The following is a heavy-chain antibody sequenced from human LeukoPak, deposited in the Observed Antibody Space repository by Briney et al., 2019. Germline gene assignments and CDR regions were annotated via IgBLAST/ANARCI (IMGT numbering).Heavy chain of an antibody. CDR3: ARHSASKTMWFDP. V-gene: IGHV4-34*01. CDR2: INHSGST. Sequence: SETLSLTCAVYGGSFSGYYWSWIRQPPGKGLEWIGEINHSGSTNYNPSLKSRVTISVDTSKNQFSLKLSSVTAADTAVYYCARHSASKTMWFDPWGQGTLVTVSS. D-gene: IGHD3-10*01. CDR1: GGSFSGYY. J-gene: IGHJ5*02.